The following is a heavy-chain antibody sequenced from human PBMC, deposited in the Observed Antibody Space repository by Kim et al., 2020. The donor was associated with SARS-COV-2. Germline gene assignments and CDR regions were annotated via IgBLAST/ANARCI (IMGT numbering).Heavy chain of an antibody. V-gene: IGHV4-39*01. Sequence: KSRVTISVDTSKNQFSLKLSSVTAADTAVYYCARFDLGYCSGGSCYPEDYWGQGTLVTVSS. CDR3: ARFDLGYCSGGSCYPEDY. D-gene: IGHD2-15*01. J-gene: IGHJ4*02.